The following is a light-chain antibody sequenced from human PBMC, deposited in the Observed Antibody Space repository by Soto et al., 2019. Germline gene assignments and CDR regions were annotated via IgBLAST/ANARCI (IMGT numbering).Light chain of an antibody. CDR2: EAS. J-gene: IGKJ5*01. Sequence: EIVLTQSPTIRSVSPGHRSTLSCRASQSIRRSLAWFQQKPGQAPRLHIYEASYRATGIPARFSGSGSGTDFILTISSIEHEDFAIYYCPQRSNWITFGQGTRLEIK. V-gene: IGKV3-11*01. CDR1: QSIRRS. CDR3: PQRSNWIT.